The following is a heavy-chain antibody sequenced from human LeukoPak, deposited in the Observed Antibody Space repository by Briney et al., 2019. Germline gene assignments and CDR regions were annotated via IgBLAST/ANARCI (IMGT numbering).Heavy chain of an antibody. V-gene: IGHV3-23*01. Sequence: PGGSLRLSCAASGFTFRSYAMSWVRQAPGKGLEWVSAISGSGGSTYYADSVQGRFTISRDNSKNTLYLQMNSLRAEDTAAYSCAKSRGYSYGYGGEAFDIWGQGTMVTVSS. CDR2: ISGSGGST. CDR1: GFTFRSYA. J-gene: IGHJ3*02. CDR3: AKSRGYSYGYGGEAFDI. D-gene: IGHD5-18*01.